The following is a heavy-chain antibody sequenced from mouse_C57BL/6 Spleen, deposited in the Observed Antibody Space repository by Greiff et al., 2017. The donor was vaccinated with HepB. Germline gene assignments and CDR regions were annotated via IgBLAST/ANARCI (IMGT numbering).Heavy chain of an antibody. CDR1: GFTFSSYG. V-gene: IGHV5-6*01. CDR3: ARQTSSYENAMDY. CDR2: ISSGGSYT. D-gene: IGHD1-1*01. Sequence: EVQRVESGGDLVKPGGSLKLSCAASGFTFSSYGMSWVRQTPDKRLEWVATISSGGSYTYYPDSVKGRFTISRDNAKNTLYLQMSSLKSEDTAMYYCARQTSSYENAMDYWGQGTSVTVSS. J-gene: IGHJ4*01.